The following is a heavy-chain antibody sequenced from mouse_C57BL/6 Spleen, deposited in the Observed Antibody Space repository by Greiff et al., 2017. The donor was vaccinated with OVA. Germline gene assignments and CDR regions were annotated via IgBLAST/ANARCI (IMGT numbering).Heavy chain of an antibody. D-gene: IGHD1-1*01. Sequence: QVQLKQTGAELVKPGASVKLSCKASGYTFTSYWMQWVKQRPGQGLEWIGEIDPSDSYTNYNQKFKGKATLTVDTSSSTAYMQLSSLTSEDSAVYYCARSGGSFFDYWGQGTTLTVSS. CDR3: ARSGGSFFDY. CDR2: IDPSDSYT. J-gene: IGHJ2*01. CDR1: GYTFTSYW. V-gene: IGHV1-50*01.